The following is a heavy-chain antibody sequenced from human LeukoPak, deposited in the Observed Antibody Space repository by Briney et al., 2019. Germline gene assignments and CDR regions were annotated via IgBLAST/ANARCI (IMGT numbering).Heavy chain of an antibody. Sequence: SETLSLTCTVSGDSISSSRYYWGWVRQPPGKGLEWIGSIYYTGSTYFNPSLKSRVTLSVDTSKNQFSLKLSSVTAADTAVYYCARVPPRGYDFWSGYYGYYYGMDVWGQGTTVTVSS. D-gene: IGHD3-3*01. V-gene: IGHV4-39*07. CDR1: GDSISSSRYY. J-gene: IGHJ6*02. CDR2: IYYTGST. CDR3: ARVPPRGYDFWSGYYGYYYGMDV.